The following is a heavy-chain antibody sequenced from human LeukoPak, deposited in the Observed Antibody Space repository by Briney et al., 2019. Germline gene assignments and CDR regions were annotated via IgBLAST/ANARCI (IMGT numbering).Heavy chain of an antibody. CDR2: ISAYNGNT. Sequence: GASVKVSCKASGYTFTSYGISWVRQAPGQGLEWMGWISAYNGNTNYAQKLQGRVTMTTDTSTSTAYMELRSLRSDDTAVYYCARGVVVAAILGIYYYYGVDVWGQGTTVTVSS. V-gene: IGHV1-18*01. J-gene: IGHJ6*02. CDR1: GYTFTSYG. CDR3: ARGVVVAAILGIYYYYGVDV. D-gene: IGHD2-15*01.